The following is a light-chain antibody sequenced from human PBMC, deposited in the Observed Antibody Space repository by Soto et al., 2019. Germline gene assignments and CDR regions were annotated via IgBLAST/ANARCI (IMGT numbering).Light chain of an antibody. CDR1: QVIGIY. J-gene: IGKJ3*01. CDR3: QHTYGVPFT. Sequence: DIQLTQSPSFLSASVGDRVTITCRASQVIGIYLAWYQQKPGKAPKLLVSAASTLQSGVPSRFSGSGSGTEFTLTISSLQPEDFATYYCQHTYGVPFTFGPGTKVGIK. V-gene: IGKV1-9*01. CDR2: AAS.